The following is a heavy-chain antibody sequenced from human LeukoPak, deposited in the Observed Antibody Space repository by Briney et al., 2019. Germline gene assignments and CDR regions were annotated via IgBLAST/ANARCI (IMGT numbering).Heavy chain of an antibody. J-gene: IGHJ5*02. D-gene: IGHD7-27*01. CDR1: GFTFSSYG. Sequence: GGSLRLSCAASGFTFSSYGMHWVRQAPGKGLEWVAYISHDGYSEQYAESVKGRFTISRDNAKNSLYLQMNSLRAEDTAVYYCARAWAPWGQGTLVTVSS. CDR3: ARAWAP. CDR2: ISHDGYSE. V-gene: IGHV3-30*03.